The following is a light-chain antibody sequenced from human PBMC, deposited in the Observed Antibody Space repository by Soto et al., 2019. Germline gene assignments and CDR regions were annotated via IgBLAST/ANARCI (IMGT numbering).Light chain of an antibody. CDR2: RND. CDR3: AAWDDSRSGYYV. CDR1: SAKVGSNY. J-gene: IGLJ1*01. Sequence: QSVLTQPLPASETPKLRVTISCSGASAKVGSNYVYWYQQLPGTAPKLLLYRNDQRPSGVPDRFSGSKSGTSASLAISGLRSEDEADYYCAAWDDSRSGYYVFGTGTKVTVL. V-gene: IGLV1-47*01.